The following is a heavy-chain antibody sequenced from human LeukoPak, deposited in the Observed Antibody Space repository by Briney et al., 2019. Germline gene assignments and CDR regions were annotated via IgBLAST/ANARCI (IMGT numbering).Heavy chain of an antibody. J-gene: IGHJ4*02. D-gene: IGHD6-19*01. V-gene: IGHV4-38-2*02. CDR1: GYSISSGYY. CDR3: ARGLGIAVAGTFFDY. CDR2: IYHSGST. Sequence: SETLSLTCTVSGYSISSGYYWGWIRQPPGKGLEWIGSIYHSGSTYYNPSLKSRVTISVDTSKNQFSLKLSSVTAADTAVYYCARGLGIAVAGTFFDYWGQGTLVTVSS.